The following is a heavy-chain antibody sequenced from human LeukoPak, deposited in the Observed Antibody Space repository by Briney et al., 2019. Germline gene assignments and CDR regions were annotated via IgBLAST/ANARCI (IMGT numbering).Heavy chain of an antibody. CDR1: GGSISSGGYS. Sequence: PSQTLSLTCAVSGGSISSGGYSWSWIRQPPGKALEWIGYIYHSGSTYYNPSLKSRVTISVDRSKNQFSLKLSSVTAAATAVYYWARGKNWNDGYYFDYGGQETLVTVSS. D-gene: IGHD1-1*01. V-gene: IGHV4-30-2*01. J-gene: IGHJ4*02. CDR2: IYHSGST. CDR3: ARGKNWNDGYYFDY.